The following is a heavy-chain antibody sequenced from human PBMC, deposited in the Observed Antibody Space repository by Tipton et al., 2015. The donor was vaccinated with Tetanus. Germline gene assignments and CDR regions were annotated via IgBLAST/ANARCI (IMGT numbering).Heavy chain of an antibody. CDR2: INHSGGT. CDR1: GGSFSGYY. J-gene: IGHJ5*02. Sequence: TLSLTCAVYGGSFSGYYWSWIRQPPGKGLEWIGEINHSGGTNYNPPLKSRVTISLDTSKNQFSLKLSSVTAADTAVYYCARGRSDFWSGRAAWFDPWGQGTLVTVSS. D-gene: IGHD3-3*01. V-gene: IGHV4-34*01. CDR3: ARGRSDFWSGRAAWFDP.